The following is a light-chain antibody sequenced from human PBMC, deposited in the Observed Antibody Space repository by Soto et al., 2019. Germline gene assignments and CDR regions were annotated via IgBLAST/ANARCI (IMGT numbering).Light chain of an antibody. CDR1: QSISSY. CDR3: RQHNRYPRT. J-gene: IGKJ5*01. CDR2: AAS. V-gene: IGKV1-9*01. Sequence: DIQLTQSPSSVSASVGDRATLSFWASQSISSYLAWYQQKPGQAPKLLIYAASTRHTGIPSRFSGSGSGTDFTLTISSLQPEDCAAYYCRQHNRYPRTFGQGTRLEIK.